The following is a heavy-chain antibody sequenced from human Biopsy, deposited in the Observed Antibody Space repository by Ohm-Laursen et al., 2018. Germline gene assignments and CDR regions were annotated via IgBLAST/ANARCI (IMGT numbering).Heavy chain of an antibody. CDR3: AKHGSGWTGDDALHI. CDR1: GGSFSGYY. CDR2: INHRGST. Sequence: TLSLTCAVYGGSFSGYYWSWIRQPPGKGLEWIGEINHRGSTNYNPSLKSRVTISVDTSKNQFSLKLRSVTAADTAVYYCAKHGSGWTGDDALHIWGQGTMVTVSS. D-gene: IGHD6-19*01. J-gene: IGHJ3*02. V-gene: IGHV4-34*01.